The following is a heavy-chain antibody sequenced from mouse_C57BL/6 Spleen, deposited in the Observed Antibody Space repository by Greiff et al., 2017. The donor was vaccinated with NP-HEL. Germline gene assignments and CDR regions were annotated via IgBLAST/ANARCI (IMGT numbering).Heavy chain of an antibody. J-gene: IGHJ3*01. CDR3: ARMDYGSSLAWFAY. CDR1: GYTFTSYW. V-gene: IGHV1-59*01. CDR2: IDPSDSYT. Sequence: QVQLQQPGAELVRPGTSVKLSCKASGYTFTSYWMHWVKQRPGQGLEWIGVIDPSDSYTNYNQKFKGKATLTVDTSSSTAYMQLSSLTSEDSAVYDCARMDYGSSLAWFAYWGQGTLVTVSA. D-gene: IGHD1-1*01.